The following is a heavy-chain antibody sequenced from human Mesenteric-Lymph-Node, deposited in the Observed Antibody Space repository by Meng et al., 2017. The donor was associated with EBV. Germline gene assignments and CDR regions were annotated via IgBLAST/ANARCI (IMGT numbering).Heavy chain of an antibody. CDR2: IHYSGST. CDR1: GGSVTSGSYY. CDR3: VSYDYGNYVSFDS. V-gene: IGHV4-61*01. D-gene: IGHD4-11*01. J-gene: IGHJ4*02. Sequence: QGQLQESGPGLVKPSETLSLTCTVSGGSVTSGSYYWNWIRQPPGKRLEWIGYIHYSGSTNYNPSLKSQITISVDTSKNHFSLKLSSVTAADTAMYYCVSYDYGNYVSFDSWGQGILVTVSS.